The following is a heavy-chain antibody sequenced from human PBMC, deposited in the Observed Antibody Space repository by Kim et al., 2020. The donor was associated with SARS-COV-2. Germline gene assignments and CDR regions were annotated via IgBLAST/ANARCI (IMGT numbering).Heavy chain of an antibody. J-gene: IGHJ3*02. V-gene: IGHV4-39*07. CDR3: ARARGWLQYPHDAFDI. Sequence: SLKGRVTISVDTAKNQFSLKLSSVTAADTAVYYCARARGWLQYPHDAFDIWGQGTMVTVSS. D-gene: IGHD5-12*01.